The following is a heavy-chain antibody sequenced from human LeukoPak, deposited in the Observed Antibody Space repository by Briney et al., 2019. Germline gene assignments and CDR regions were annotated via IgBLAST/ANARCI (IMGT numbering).Heavy chain of an antibody. J-gene: IGHJ4*02. D-gene: IGHD3-22*01. CDR1: GGTFSSYA. V-gene: IGHV1-69*05. Sequence: SVKVSCKASGGTFSSYAISWVRQAPGQGPEWMGGIIPIFGTANYAQKFQGRVTITTDESTSTAYMELSSLRSEDTAVYYCARAPSYYYDSSGYSLDYWGQGTLVTVSS. CDR3: ARAPSYYYDSSGYSLDY. CDR2: IIPIFGTA.